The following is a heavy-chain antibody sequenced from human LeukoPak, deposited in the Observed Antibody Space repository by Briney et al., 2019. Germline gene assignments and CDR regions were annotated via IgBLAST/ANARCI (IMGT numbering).Heavy chain of an antibody. D-gene: IGHD2-2*01. V-gene: IGHV4-59*01. CDR2: IYYSGST. CDR3: ATLSSTSGSSDY. Sequence: PSETLSLTCTVSGGSISSYYWSWIRQPPGKGLEWIGYIYYSGSTNYNPSPKSRVTISVDTSKNQFSLKLSSVTAADTAVYYCATLSSTSGSSDYWGQGTLVTVSS. J-gene: IGHJ4*02. CDR1: GGSISSYY.